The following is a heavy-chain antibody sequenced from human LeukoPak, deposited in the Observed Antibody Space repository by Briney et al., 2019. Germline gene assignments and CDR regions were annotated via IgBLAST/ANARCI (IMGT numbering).Heavy chain of an antibody. Sequence: PSGTLSLTCAASGFTFSSNALSWVRQAQGQGLEWVSAISGSGGSTHYADSVKGRFTISRDNSKNTLYLQMNRLRAEDTAVYYCAKGTAAAGYWGQGTLVTVSS. CDR1: GFTFSSNA. V-gene: IGHV3-23*01. J-gene: IGHJ4*02. CDR2: ISGSGGST. CDR3: AKGTAAAGY. D-gene: IGHD6-13*01.